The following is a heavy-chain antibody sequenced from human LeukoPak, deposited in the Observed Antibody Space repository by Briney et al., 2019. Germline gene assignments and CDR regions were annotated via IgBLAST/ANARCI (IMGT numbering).Heavy chain of an antibody. CDR3: AREEVVWQQLVGLYYYYGMDV. Sequence: GGSLRLSCAASGFTVSSNYMSWVRQAPGKGLEWVSVIYSGGSTYYADSVKGRFTISRDNSKNTLYLQMSSLRAEDTAVYYCAREEVVWQQLVGLYYYYGMDVWGQGTTVTVSS. CDR2: IYSGGST. D-gene: IGHD6-13*01. V-gene: IGHV3-66*01. CDR1: GFTVSSNY. J-gene: IGHJ6*02.